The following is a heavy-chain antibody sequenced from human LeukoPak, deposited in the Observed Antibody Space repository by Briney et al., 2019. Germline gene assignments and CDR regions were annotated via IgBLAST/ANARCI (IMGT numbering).Heavy chain of an antibody. J-gene: IGHJ4*02. V-gene: IGHV3-48*03. CDR3: ARNDWNYVWGSYRYTYFDY. CDR2: ISSSGSTI. Sequence: PGGSLRLSCAASGFTFSSYEMNWVRQAPGKGLEWVSYISSSGSTIYYADSVKGRFTISRDNAKNSLYLQMNSLRAEDTAVYYCARNDWNYVWGSYRYTYFDYWGQGTLVTVSS. CDR1: GFTFSSYE. D-gene: IGHD3-16*02.